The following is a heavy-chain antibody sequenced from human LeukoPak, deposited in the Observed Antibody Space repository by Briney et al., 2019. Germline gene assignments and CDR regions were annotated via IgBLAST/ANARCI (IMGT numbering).Heavy chain of an antibody. J-gene: IGHJ4*02. CDR3: ARGDYVWGSLDY. CDR2: IYYSGST. D-gene: IGHD3-16*01. Sequence: SETLSLTCTVSGGSISSYYWSWIRQPPGKGLEWIGYIYYSGSTNYNPSLKSRVTISVDTSKNQFSLKLSSATAADTAVYYCARGDYVWGSLDYWGQGTLVTVSS. V-gene: IGHV4-59*01. CDR1: GGSISSYY.